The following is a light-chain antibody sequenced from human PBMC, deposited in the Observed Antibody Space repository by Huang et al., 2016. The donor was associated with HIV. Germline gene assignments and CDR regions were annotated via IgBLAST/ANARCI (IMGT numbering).Light chain of an antibody. J-gene: IGKJ4*01. CDR1: QSISSY. V-gene: IGKV1-39*01. CDR3: QQSYSTPLT. Sequence: DIQMTQSPSSLSASVEDRVTITCRASQSISSYLHWYQQKPGKAPKLLIYAASSLQSGVPARFSGSGSGTDFTHTISSLQPEDFATYYCQQSYSTPLTFGGGTKVEIK. CDR2: AAS.